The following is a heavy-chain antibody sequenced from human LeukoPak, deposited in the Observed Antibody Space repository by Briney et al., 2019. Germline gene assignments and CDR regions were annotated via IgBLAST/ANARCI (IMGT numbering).Heavy chain of an antibody. V-gene: IGHV4-39*01. CDR2: IYYSGST. CDR3: ARHISSYGGSLYPDP. CDR1: CRSMSSRSYY. J-gene: IGHJ5*02. D-gene: IGHD6-13*01. Sequence: SETLSLTCTVCCRSMSSRSYYCGWIRQPPGKGLEWIGSIYYSGSTYYHPSLNRRVTIAVDTSKNQFSLKLSSVTAADTAVYYYARHISSYGGSLYPDPWGQGTLVTVSS.